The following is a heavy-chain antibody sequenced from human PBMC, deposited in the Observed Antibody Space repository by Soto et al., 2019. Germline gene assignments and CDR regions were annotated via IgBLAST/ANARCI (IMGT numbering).Heavy chain of an antibody. D-gene: IGHD6-19*01. CDR3: AKDSGMSSLDS. CDR1: GIIFTDYW. V-gene: IGHV3-7*05. Sequence: GGSLRLSCAASGIIFTDYWMSWVRQAPGKGLEWVAIIKYDGNEKYYVDPVKGRFTISRDNAKNSVYLQMNSLRAEDTAVYYCAKDSGMSSLDSWGQGTLVTSPQ. J-gene: IGHJ4*02. CDR2: IKYDGNEK.